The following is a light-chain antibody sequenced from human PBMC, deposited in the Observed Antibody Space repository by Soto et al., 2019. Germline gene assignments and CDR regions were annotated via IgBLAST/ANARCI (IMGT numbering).Light chain of an antibody. V-gene: IGLV2-18*02. Sequence: QSVLTQPPSVSGSPGQSVTISCTGTSSDVGSYNRVSWYQQPPCTAPKLMIYEVSNRPSGVPDRFSGSKSGNTASLTISGLQAEDEADYYCSSYTSSSTLGVFGTGTKVTVL. CDR3: SSYTSSSTLGV. CDR2: EVS. J-gene: IGLJ1*01. CDR1: SSDVGSYNR.